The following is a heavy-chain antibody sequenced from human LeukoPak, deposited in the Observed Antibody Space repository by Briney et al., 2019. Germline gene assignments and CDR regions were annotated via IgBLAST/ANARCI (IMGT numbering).Heavy chain of an antibody. V-gene: IGHV4-59*01. Sequence: SETLSLTCTVSGGSISIYYWNWIRQPPGKGLEWSGYIYYSESTNYNPSLKSRVTISVDTSKKQVSLKLSSVTAADTAVYYCARRDGSGYYGYYFDYWGQRTLVTVSS. D-gene: IGHD3-22*01. CDR1: GGSISIYY. J-gene: IGHJ4*02. CDR3: ARRDGSGYYGYYFDY. CDR2: IYYSEST.